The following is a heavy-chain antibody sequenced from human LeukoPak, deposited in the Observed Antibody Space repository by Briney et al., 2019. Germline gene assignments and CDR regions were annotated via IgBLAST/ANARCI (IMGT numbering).Heavy chain of an antibody. Sequence: GESLQISCKGSGYRFISYWSGWVRQLPGKGPEWMGIIYPGDSDTRYSPSFQGQVTISADKSISTAYLQWSTLKASDTAMYYCARAYGDYAFDIWGQGTMGTVSS. D-gene: IGHD4-17*01. CDR1: GYRFISYW. V-gene: IGHV5-51*01. J-gene: IGHJ3*02. CDR2: IYPGDSDT. CDR3: ARAYGDYAFDI.